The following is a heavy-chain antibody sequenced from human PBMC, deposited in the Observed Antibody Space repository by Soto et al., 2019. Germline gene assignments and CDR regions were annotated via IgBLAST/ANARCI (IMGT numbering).Heavy chain of an antibody. Sequence: GGSLRLSCAASGFIFRDWFMSWIRQAPGKGLEWITYISKDSGRATRYADSVKGRFTISRDNSKNTLYPQMNSLRAEDTAVYYCARRVGAITYYFDYPGQGTLVTVSS. D-gene: IGHD1-26*01. V-gene: IGHV3-11*04. CDR1: GFIFRDWF. CDR2: ISKDSGRAT. J-gene: IGHJ4*02. CDR3: ARRVGAITYYFDY.